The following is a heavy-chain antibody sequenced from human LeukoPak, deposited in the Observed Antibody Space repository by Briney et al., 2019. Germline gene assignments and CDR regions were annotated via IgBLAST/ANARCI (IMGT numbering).Heavy chain of an antibody. J-gene: IGHJ4*02. D-gene: IGHD3-10*01. V-gene: IGHV3-23*01. Sequence: GGSLRLSCAASGFIFRSYAMSWVRQAPGKGLEWVSAVSGSGRTTYYADSVKGRFTTSRDNSRNTLFLRMDSLRAEDTAVYYCAKDMSFGDSYFDYWGQGTLVTVSS. CDR1: GFIFRSYA. CDR3: AKDMSFGDSYFDY. CDR2: VSGSGRTT.